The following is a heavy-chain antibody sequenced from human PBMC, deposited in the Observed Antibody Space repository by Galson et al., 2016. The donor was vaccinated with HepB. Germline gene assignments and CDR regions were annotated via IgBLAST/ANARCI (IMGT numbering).Heavy chain of an antibody. V-gene: IGHV3-23*01. CDR2: VSVSGSST. D-gene: IGHD3-3*01. CDR1: GFTSSSFA. J-gene: IGHJ3*01. Sequence: SLRLSCAASGFTSSSFAMNWVRQAPGKGLEWVAGVSVSGSSTYYADSVRGRFTISRDNSKNTVYLQMDSLRGDDTALYFCAKGLKFWGVLAGDAFDVWGQGTVVAVSA. CDR3: AKGLKFWGVLAGDAFDV.